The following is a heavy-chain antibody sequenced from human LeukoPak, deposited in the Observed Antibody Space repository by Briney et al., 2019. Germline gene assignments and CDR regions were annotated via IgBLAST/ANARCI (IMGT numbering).Heavy chain of an antibody. CDR3: ARDKWLLWFGELLKFDP. CDR1: GYTFTSYG. D-gene: IGHD3-10*01. J-gene: IGHJ5*02. CDR2: IGAYNGNT. V-gene: IGHV1-18*01. Sequence: ASVKVSCKASGYTFTSYGISWVRQAPGQGLEWMGWIGAYNGNTNYAQKLQGRVTMTTDTSTSTAYMELRSLRSDDTAVYYCARDKWLLWFGELLKFDPWGQGTLVTVSS.